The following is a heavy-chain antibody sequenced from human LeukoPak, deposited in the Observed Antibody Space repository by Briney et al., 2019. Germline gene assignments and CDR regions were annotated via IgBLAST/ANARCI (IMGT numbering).Heavy chain of an antibody. V-gene: IGHV3-23*01. D-gene: IGHD2-2*02. J-gene: IGHJ4*02. Sequence: GGSLRLSCAASGFTFSSYGMSWVRQAPGKGLEWVSAISGSGGSTYYADSVKGRFTISRDNAKNTLYLQMNSLRAEDTAVYYCAASGYCSSTSCYSVRYYWGQGTLVTVSS. CDR1: GFTFSSYG. CDR2: ISGSGGST. CDR3: AASGYCSSTSCYSVRYY.